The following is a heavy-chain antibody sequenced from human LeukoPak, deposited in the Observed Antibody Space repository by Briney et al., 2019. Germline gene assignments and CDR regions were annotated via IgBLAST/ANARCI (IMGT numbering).Heavy chain of an antibody. CDR2: ISSSGSTI. D-gene: IGHD1-26*01. J-gene: IGHJ3*02. V-gene: IGHV3-48*03. CDR1: GFTFSSYE. Sequence: PGGSLRLSCAASGFTFSSYEVNWVRQAPGKGLEWVSYISSSGSTIYYADSVKGRFTISRDNAKNSLYLQMNSLRAEDTAVYYCARGSLDAFDIWGQGTVVTVSS. CDR3: ARGSLDAFDI.